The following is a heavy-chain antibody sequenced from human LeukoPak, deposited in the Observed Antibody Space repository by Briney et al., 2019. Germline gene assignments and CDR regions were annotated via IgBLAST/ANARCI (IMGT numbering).Heavy chain of an antibody. J-gene: IGHJ4*02. V-gene: IGHV1-2*06. Sequence: ASVTVSCTASGYTFTGYYMHWVRQAPGQGLEWMGRINPNSGGTNYAQKFQGRVTMTRDTSISTAYMELSRLRSDDTAVYYCARVRDYYDSSGYYSRGAYFDYWGQGTLVTVSS. CDR3: ARVRDYYDSSGYYSRGAYFDY. CDR2: INPNSGGT. CDR1: GYTFTGYY. D-gene: IGHD3-22*01.